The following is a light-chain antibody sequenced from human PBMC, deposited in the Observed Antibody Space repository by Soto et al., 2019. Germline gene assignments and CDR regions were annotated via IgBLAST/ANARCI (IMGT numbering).Light chain of an antibody. CDR3: QQYNNWPPAT. V-gene: IGKV3-15*01. Sequence: EIVMSQSPVTLSVSPGERATLSCRASQSVSDNLAWYQQKPGQAPRLVIYGASTRVTGIPATFSGSGSGTEFTLTISSLQSEDFAVYYCQQYNNWPPATFGQGTKVDIK. J-gene: IGKJ1*01. CDR2: GAS. CDR1: QSVSDN.